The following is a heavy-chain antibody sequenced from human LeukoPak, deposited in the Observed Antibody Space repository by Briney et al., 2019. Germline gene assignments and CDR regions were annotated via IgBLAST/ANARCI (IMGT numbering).Heavy chain of an antibody. D-gene: IGHD1-26*01. Sequence: GGSLRLSCAASGFTFSSYGMHWVRQAPGKGLEWVAVIRYDGSNKYYADSVKGRFTISRDNSKNTLYLQMNSLRAEDTAVYYCARDWESGELSPRNWGQGTLVTVSS. J-gene: IGHJ4*02. CDR3: ARDWESGELSPRN. V-gene: IGHV3-33*01. CDR2: IRYDGSNK. CDR1: GFTFSSYG.